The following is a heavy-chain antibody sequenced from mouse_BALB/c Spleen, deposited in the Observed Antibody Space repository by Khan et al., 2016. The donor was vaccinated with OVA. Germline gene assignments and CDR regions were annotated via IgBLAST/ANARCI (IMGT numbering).Heavy chain of an antibody. CDR1: GYTFTKNG. V-gene: IGHV9-3-1*01. D-gene: IGHD1-1*02. CDR2: INTYNGEA. CDR3: ARVWYSGTMDY. J-gene: IGHJ4*01. Sequence: QIQLVQSGPELKKPGATVKISCKASGYTFTKNGVNWVNQAPGKGLKWMGWINTYNGEATYVDDFKGRFAFSLETSASTAYLQINNLTDEDTATYCCARVWYSGTMDYWGQGTSLTVSS.